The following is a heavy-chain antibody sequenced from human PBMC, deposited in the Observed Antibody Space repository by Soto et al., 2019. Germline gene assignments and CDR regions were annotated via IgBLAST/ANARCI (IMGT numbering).Heavy chain of an antibody. D-gene: IGHD5-12*01. CDR1: GGSISSGSYY. Sequence: QVQLQESGPGLVKPSETLSLTCSVSGGSISSGSYYWTWIRQPPGKGLEWIGYIYSSGGTSYNPSLKSRVPTSVDTSKNQFSLKLSSVTAADTAVYYCARAGDGYDHWGQGTLVTVSS. CDR2: IYSSGGT. J-gene: IGHJ1*01. CDR3: ARAGDGYDH. V-gene: IGHV4-61*01.